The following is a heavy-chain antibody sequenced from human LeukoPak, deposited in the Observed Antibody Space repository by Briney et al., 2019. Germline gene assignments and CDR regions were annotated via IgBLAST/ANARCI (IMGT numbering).Heavy chain of an antibody. D-gene: IGHD5-24*01. J-gene: IGHJ4*02. CDR3: ARDGYTIASYFDY. Sequence: SETLSLTCTVSGGSISSHYWSWTRQPPGKGLEWIGYLHYSGITSYNPSLKSRVTISVDTSKSQFSLKLTSVTAADTAVYYCARDGYTIASYFDYWGQGALVTVSS. CDR2: LHYSGIT. CDR1: GGSISSHY. V-gene: IGHV4-59*11.